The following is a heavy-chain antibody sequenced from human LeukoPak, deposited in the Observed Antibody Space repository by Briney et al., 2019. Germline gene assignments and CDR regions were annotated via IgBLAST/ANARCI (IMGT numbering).Heavy chain of an antibody. D-gene: IGHD6-13*01. CDR2: INHSGST. V-gene: IGHV4-34*01. Sequence: SETLSLTCAVYGGSFSGYYWSWIRQPPGKGLEWIGEINHSGSTNYNPSLKSRVTISVDTSKNQFSLKLSSVTAADTAVYYCARPRYSSSWYRGGAFDIWGQGTMVTVSS. J-gene: IGHJ3*02. CDR3: ARPRYSSSWYRGGAFDI. CDR1: GGSFSGYY.